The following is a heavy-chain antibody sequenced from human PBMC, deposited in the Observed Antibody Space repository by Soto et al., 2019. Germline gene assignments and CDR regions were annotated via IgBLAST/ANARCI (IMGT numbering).Heavy chain of an antibody. D-gene: IGHD6-19*01. CDR1: GYTFTSYY. CDR3: ASGGTSSGWSFDLDY. J-gene: IGHJ4*02. Sequence: QVQLVQSGAEVKKPGASVKVSCKASGYTFTSYYMHWVRQAPGQGLEWMGIINPSGGSTSYAQKFQGRVTMTRDTSTSTVYMELSSLRSEDTAVYYCASGGTSSGWSFDLDYWGQGTLVTVSS. V-gene: IGHV1-46*03. CDR2: INPSGGST.